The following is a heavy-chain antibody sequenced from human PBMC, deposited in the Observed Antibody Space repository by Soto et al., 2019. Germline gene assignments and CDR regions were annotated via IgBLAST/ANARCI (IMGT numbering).Heavy chain of an antibody. CDR1: GFTFSSYA. CDR2: ISGSGGST. CDR3: AKASGGSYFNYGMDV. J-gene: IGHJ6*02. Sequence: SLRLSCAASGFTFSSYAMSWVRQAPGKGLEWVSAISGSGGSTYYADSVKGRFTISRDNSKNTLYLQMNSLRAEDTAVYYCAKASGGSYFNYGMDVWGQGTTVTVSS. V-gene: IGHV3-23*01. D-gene: IGHD1-26*01.